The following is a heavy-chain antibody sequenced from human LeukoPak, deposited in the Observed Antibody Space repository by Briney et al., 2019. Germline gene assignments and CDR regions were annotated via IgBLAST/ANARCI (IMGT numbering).Heavy chain of an antibody. CDR1: GFTFDDYA. CDR3: AKGVVGAYNLFDY. V-gene: IGHV3-9*03. J-gene: IGHJ4*02. D-gene: IGHD1-26*01. Sequence: GRSLRLSCAASGFTFDDYAMHWVRQAPGKGLEWVSGISWNSGSIGYADSVKGRFTISRDNAKNSLYLQMNSLRAEDMALCYCAKGVVGAYNLFDYWGQGTLVTVSS. CDR2: ISWNSGSI.